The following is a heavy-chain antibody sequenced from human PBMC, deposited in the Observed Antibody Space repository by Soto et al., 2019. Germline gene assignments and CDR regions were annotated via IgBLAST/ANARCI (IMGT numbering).Heavy chain of an antibody. Sequence: SETLSLTCTVSGGSISSSSYYWGWIRQSPGKGLEWIGSIYYSGSTYYNPSLKSRVTISVDTSKNQFSLKLSSVTAADTAVYYCVEMATINWGQGTLVTVSS. D-gene: IGHD5-12*01. CDR1: GGSISSSSYY. CDR3: VEMATIN. CDR2: IYYSGST. V-gene: IGHV4-39*01. J-gene: IGHJ4*02.